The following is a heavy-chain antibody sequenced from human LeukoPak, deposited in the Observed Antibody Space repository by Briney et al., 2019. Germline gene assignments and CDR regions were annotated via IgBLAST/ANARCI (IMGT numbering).Heavy chain of an antibody. Sequence: GASVKVSCKASGGTFSSYAISWVRQAPGQGLEWMGRIIPILGIANYAQKFQGRVTITADKSTSTAYMELSSLRSEDTAVYYCARGFGRYYSNRFDPWGQGTLVTVSS. CDR3: ARGFGRYYSNRFDP. CDR1: GGTFSSYA. CDR2: IIPILGIA. V-gene: IGHV1-69*04. D-gene: IGHD3-16*01. J-gene: IGHJ5*02.